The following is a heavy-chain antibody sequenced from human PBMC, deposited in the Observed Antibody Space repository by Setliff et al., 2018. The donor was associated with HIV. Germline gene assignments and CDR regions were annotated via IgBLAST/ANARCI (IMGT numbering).Heavy chain of an antibody. CDR3: ARDRGRYGDYRDFDY. CDR1: GYTFTGYY. Sequence: ASVKVSCKASGYTFTGYYMHWVRQAPGQGLEWMGWINPNSGGTNYAHNFEGRVTMTRDTSISTFYMEVTRLTSDDTAVYYCARDRGRYGDYRDFDYWGQGALVTVSS. V-gene: IGHV1-2*02. CDR2: INPNSGGT. J-gene: IGHJ4*02. D-gene: IGHD4-17*01.